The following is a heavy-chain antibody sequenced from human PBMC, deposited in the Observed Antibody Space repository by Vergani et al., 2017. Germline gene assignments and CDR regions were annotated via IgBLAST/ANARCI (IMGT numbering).Heavy chain of an antibody. CDR3: TTVERVRGDY. Sequence: EVQLLESGGGLVQPGGSLRLSCAAAGFSSSSYGMSWVRQAPGKGLEWVGRIKSKTDGGTTDYAAPVKGRFTISRDDSKNPLYLQMNSLKTEDTAVYYCTTVERVRGDYWGQGTLVTVSS. CDR2: IKSKTDGGTT. J-gene: IGHJ4*02. D-gene: IGHD1-26*01. V-gene: IGHV3-15*01. CDR1: GFSSSSYG.